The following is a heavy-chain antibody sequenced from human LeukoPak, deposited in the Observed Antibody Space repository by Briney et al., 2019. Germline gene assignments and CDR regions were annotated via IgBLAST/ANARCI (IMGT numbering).Heavy chain of an antibody. V-gene: IGHV1-2*02. CDR3: ARGVAVAGTRWGYFDY. Sequence: ASVKVSCKASGYTFTGYYMHWMRQAPGQGLEWMGWINPNSGGTNYAQKFQGRVTMTRDTSISTAYMELSRLRSDDTAVYYCARGVAVAGTRWGYFDYWGQGTLVTVSS. CDR1: GYTFTGYY. J-gene: IGHJ4*02. CDR2: INPNSGGT. D-gene: IGHD6-19*01.